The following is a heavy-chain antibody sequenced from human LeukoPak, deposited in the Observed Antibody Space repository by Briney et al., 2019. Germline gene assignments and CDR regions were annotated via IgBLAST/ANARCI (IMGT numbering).Heavy chain of an antibody. V-gene: IGHV4-34*01. CDR2: INHSGST. CDR1: GGSLSGYY. CDR3: ARGGNYYYYYYMDV. Sequence: SETLSLTCAVYGGSLSGYYWSWIRQPPGKGLEWIGEINHSGSTNYNPSLKSRVTISVDTSKNQFSLKLSSVTAADTAVYYCARGGNYYYYYYMDVWGKGTTVTVSS. J-gene: IGHJ6*03.